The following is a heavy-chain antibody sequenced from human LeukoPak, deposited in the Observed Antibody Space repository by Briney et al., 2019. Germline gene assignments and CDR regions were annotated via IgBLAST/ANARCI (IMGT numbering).Heavy chain of an antibody. CDR2: LFSGGNS. Sequence: GGSLRLSCAASGFSVSNNYMSWVRQAPGKGLEWVSVLFSGGNSYYADSVKGRFTISRDNARNSLYLQMNSLRADDTAVYYCARGGGYAWDYWGQGTLVTVSS. CDR3: ARGGGYAWDY. D-gene: IGHD5-12*01. CDR1: GFSVSNNY. V-gene: IGHV3-66*01. J-gene: IGHJ4*02.